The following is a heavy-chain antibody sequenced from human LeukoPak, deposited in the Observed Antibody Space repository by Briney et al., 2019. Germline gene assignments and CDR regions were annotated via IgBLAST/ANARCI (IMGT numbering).Heavy chain of an antibody. J-gene: IGHJ5*02. D-gene: IGHD2-15*01. CDR1: GDSVSSGSYY. CDR2: MSPSGTT. V-gene: IGHV4-61*01. Sequence: SGTLSLTCTVSGDSVSSGSYYLSWIRQPPGKGLDWIAYMSPSGTTNYNPSLKSRVTTSVDTSRTQFSLRLSSVTAADTAVYYCARHNRDIVVVVAASLVNWFDPWGQGTLVTVSS. CDR3: ARHNRDIVVVVAASLVNWFDP.